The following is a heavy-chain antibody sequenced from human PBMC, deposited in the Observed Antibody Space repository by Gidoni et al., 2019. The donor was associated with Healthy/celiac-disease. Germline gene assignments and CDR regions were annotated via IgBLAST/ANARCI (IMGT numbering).Heavy chain of an antibody. CDR2: ISYDGNNK. CDR3: SVGATQADY. Sequence: QVQLVEPGGGVVQPGRSLRLACAAPGFTCSTYAMHWVRQAPGKGLEWMAFISYDGNNKYYADSVKSRFTISRDNSKNTLYLQMNSLRAEDTAVYYCSVGATQADYWGQGTLVTVSS. V-gene: IGHV3-30-3*01. CDR1: GFTCSTYA. J-gene: IGHJ4*02. D-gene: IGHD1-26*01.